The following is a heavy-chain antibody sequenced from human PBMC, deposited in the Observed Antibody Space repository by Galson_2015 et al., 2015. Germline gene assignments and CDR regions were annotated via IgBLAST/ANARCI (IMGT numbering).Heavy chain of an antibody. CDR2: ISYDGSNK. CDR3: ARQGTTYYNWFDS. D-gene: IGHD1-7*01. J-gene: IGHJ5*01. V-gene: IGHV3-30-3*01. CDR1: GFTFSSYA. Sequence: SLRLSCAASGFTFSSYAMHWVRQAPGKRLEWVAVISYDGSNKYYADSLKGRFTISRDNSKNTLYLQMNSLRAEDKAVYYCARQGTTYYNWFDSWGQGTLVTVSS.